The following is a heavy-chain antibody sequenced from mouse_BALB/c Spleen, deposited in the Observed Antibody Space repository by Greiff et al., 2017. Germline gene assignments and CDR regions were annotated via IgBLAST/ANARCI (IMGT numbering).Heavy chain of an antibody. V-gene: IGHV5-17*02. Sequence: EVKLEESGGGLVQPGGSRKLSCAASGFTFSSFGMHWVRQAPEKGLEWVAYISSGSSTIYYADTVKGRFTISRDNPKNTLFLQMTSLRSEDTAMYYCARSPVVATGFDYWGQGTTLTVSS. J-gene: IGHJ2*01. CDR1: GFTFSSFG. CDR3: ARSPVVATGFDY. CDR2: ISSGSSTI. D-gene: IGHD1-1*01.